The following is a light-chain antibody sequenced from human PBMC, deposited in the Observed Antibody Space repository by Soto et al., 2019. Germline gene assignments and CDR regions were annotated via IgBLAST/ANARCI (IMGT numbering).Light chain of an antibody. Sequence: QSVLTQPASVSGSPGQSITISCTGSSSDVGGYNFVSWYQQYPGKAPKLMVHDVSSRPSGISDRFSGSKSGNTASLTISGLQAEDEADYYCSSYTSSTTFVVFGSGTKVTVL. J-gene: IGLJ2*01. CDR1: SSDVGGYNF. CDR3: SSYTSSTTFVV. CDR2: DVS. V-gene: IGLV2-14*01.